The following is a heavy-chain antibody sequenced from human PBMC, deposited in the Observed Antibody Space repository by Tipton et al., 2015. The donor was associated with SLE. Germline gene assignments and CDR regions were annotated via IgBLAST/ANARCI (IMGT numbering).Heavy chain of an antibody. J-gene: IGHJ5*02. CDR1: GGSVSGYY. Sequence: TLSLTCTVSGGSVSGYYWGWIRQPPGKGLEWIGEINHSGSTTYDPSLKSRVTISRDTSKNQFSLKLNSVTAADTAVYYCARVGTTSAVGRSWFDPWGQGTLVTVSS. CDR2: INHSGST. CDR3: ARVGTTSAVGRSWFDP. V-gene: IGHV4-34*01. D-gene: IGHD6-13*01.